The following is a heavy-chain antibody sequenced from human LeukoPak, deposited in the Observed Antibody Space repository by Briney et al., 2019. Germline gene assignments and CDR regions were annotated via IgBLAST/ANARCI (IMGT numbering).Heavy chain of an antibody. D-gene: IGHD3-22*01. CDR1: GFTLPYG. J-gene: IGHJ4*02. CDR3: AKDFSVYYYDSRVLDY. V-gene: IGHV3-30*02. Sequence: GGSLRLSCVVSGFTLPYGMSWVRQAPGKGLEWVAFIRYDGSNKYYADSVKGRFTISRDNSKKTLYLQMNSLRPEDTAVYYCAKDFSVYYYDSRVLDYWGQGTLVTVSS. CDR2: IRYDGSNK.